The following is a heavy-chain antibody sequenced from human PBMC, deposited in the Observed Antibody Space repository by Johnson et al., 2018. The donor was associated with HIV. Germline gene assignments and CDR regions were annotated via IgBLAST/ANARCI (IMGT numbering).Heavy chain of an antibody. CDR2: IRYDGSNK. D-gene: IGHD6-13*01. CDR3: AKCPSVSTCDAFDI. J-gene: IGHJ3*02. CDR1: GFTFTTYG. Sequence: QVQLVESGGGLIQPGGSLRLSCAASGFTFTTYGMHWVRQAPGKGLEWVAFIRYDGSNKYYVASVKGRFTISRDNFKNTLYLQMNSLRAEDTAVYYCAKCPSVSTCDAFDIWGQGTMVTVSS. V-gene: IGHV3-30*02.